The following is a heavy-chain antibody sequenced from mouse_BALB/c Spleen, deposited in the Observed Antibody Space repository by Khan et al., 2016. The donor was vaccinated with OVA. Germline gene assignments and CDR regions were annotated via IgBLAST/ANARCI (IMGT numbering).Heavy chain of an antibody. J-gene: IGHJ2*01. Sequence: QVQLQQSGAELVRPGVSVKISCKGSGYTFTDFTMHWVKQSHAKSLEWIGVVSTYYGDVTYNQKFKGKATMTVDKSSSTAYMQLSSLKSEDSAVYFCAREEALYYFDYWGQGTTLTVSS. CDR1: GYTFTDFT. CDR3: AREEALYYFDY. V-gene: IGHV1S137*01. CDR2: VSTYYGDV.